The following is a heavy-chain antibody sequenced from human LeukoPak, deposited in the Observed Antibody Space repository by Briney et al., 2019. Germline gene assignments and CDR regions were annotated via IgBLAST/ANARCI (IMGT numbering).Heavy chain of an antibody. V-gene: IGHV3-23*01. Sequence: PGGSLRLSCAASGFTFSSYAMSWVRQAPGKGLEWVSSISGNGAQYADSVQGRFAISRDNSKNTLYLQMNSLRAEDTAVYFCAKDPNGDYIGTFDIWGQGTMVTVSS. CDR2: ISGNGA. CDR3: AKDPNGDYIGTFDI. CDR1: GFTFSSYA. D-gene: IGHD4-17*01. J-gene: IGHJ3*02.